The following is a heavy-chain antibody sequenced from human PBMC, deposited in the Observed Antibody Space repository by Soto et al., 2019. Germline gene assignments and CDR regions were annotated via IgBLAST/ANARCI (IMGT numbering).Heavy chain of an antibody. CDR2: ISSSSTTK. Sequence: EVQLVESGGGRGQPGGSLRLSCAASGFIFSRYSMNWVRQAPGKGLEWVSYISSSSTTKYYAASVQGRFTISRDNGRNSLYLQMDSLRDEDTAVYYCARDLTEWELRYFDSWGQGTLVTVSS. J-gene: IGHJ4*02. V-gene: IGHV3-48*02. CDR3: ARDLTEWELRYFDS. CDR1: GFIFSRYS. D-gene: IGHD1-26*01.